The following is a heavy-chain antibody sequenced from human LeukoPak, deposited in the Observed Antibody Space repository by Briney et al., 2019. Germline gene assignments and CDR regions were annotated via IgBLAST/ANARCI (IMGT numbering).Heavy chain of an antibody. CDR3: ARLENGDYRFDY. CDR2: ICYSGST. V-gene: IGHV4-39*01. J-gene: IGHJ4*02. D-gene: IGHD4-17*01. CDR1: GGSISSSSYY. Sequence: KPSETLSLTCTVSGGSISSSSYYWGWIRQPPGKGLEWIGSICYSGSTYYNSSLKGRVTISVDTSKNQFSLKLNSVTAADTAVYYCARLENGDYRFDYWGQGTLVTVSS.